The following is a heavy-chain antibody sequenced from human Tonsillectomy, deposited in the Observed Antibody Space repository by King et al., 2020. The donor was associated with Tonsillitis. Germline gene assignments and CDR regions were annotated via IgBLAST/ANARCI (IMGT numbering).Heavy chain of an antibody. Sequence: HVQLVESGGGVVQPGRSLRLSCAASGFTFSSYAMHWVRQAPGKGLEWVAVISYDGSNKYYADSVKGRFTISRDNSKNTLYLQMNSLRAEDTAVYYCARDPEIFHSPEFDPWGQGTLVTVSS. J-gene: IGHJ5*02. V-gene: IGHV3-30-3*01. CDR2: ISYDGSNK. D-gene: IGHD3-3*01. CDR3: ARDPEIFHSPEFDP. CDR1: GFTFSSYA.